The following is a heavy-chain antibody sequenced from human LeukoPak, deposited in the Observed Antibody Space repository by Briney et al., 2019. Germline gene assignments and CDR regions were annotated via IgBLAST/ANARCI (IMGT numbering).Heavy chain of an antibody. J-gene: IGHJ4*02. CDR2: ISSSGSTI. D-gene: IGHD3-22*01. V-gene: IGHV3-48*03. CDR1: GFTFSSYE. Sequence: GGSLRLSCAASGFTFSSYEMNWVRQAPGKGLEWVSYISSSGSTIYYADSVKGRFTISRDNAKNSLYLQMNSLRAEDTAVYYCADGPTVSGYFSYFDYWGQGTPVTVSS. CDR3: ADGPTVSGYFSYFDY.